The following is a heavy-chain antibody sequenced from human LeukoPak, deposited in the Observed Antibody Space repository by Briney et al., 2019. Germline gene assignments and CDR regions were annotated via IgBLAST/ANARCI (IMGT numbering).Heavy chain of an antibody. D-gene: IGHD3-22*01. Sequence: PSETLSLTCTVSGGSISSGSYYWSWIRQPAGKGLEWIGRIYTSGSTNYNPSLKSRVTMSVDTSKSQFSLKLSSVTAADTAVYYCARFGHFDSSGYYPDYWGQGTLVTVSS. V-gene: IGHV4-61*02. CDR3: ARFGHFDSSGYYPDY. CDR2: IYTSGST. CDR1: GGSISSGSYY. J-gene: IGHJ4*02.